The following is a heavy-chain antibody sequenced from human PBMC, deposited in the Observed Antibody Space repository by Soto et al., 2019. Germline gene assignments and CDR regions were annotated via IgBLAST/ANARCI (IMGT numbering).Heavy chain of an antibody. CDR1: GFNISSGGYS. V-gene: IGHV4-30-2*01. Sequence: SETLSLTSAVPGFNISSGGYSWSWIRQPPGKGLEWIGYIYHSGSTYYNPSLKSRVTISVDRSKNQFSLKLSSVTAADTAVYYCARVPSPWGQGTLVTV. CDR2: IYHSGST. J-gene: IGHJ5*02. CDR3: ARVPSP.